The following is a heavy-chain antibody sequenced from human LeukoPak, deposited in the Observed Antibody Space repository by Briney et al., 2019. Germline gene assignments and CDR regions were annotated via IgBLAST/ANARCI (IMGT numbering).Heavy chain of an antibody. CDR2: ISGSGGST. J-gene: IGHJ4*02. D-gene: IGHD3-16*01. Sequence: PGGSLRLSCAASGFTFSSYAMSWVRQAPGKGLEWVSAISGSGGSTYYADSVKGRFTISRDNSKNTLYLQMNSLRAEDTAVYYCAKAIMITFGGVGSAPNNYFDYWGQGTLVTVSS. CDR3: AKAIMITFGGVGSAPNNYFDY. V-gene: IGHV3-23*01. CDR1: GFTFSSYA.